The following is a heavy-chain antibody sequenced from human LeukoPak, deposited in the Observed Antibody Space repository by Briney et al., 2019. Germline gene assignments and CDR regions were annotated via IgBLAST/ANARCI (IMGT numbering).Heavy chain of an antibody. Sequence: ASETLSLTCAVSGGSINSNYWWTWVRQSPGKGLEWIGEIYHTGSVNYNLSLESRVTISRGRSKNQFSLMLRSVTAADTAVYYCARHYDLWSGYNYWGQGLLVTVSS. CDR1: GGSINSNYW. CDR3: ARHYDLWSGYNY. J-gene: IGHJ4*02. V-gene: IGHV4-4*02. CDR2: IYHTGSV. D-gene: IGHD3-3*01.